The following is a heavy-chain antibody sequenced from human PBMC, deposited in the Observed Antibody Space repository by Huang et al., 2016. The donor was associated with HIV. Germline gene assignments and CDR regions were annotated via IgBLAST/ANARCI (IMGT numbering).Heavy chain of an antibody. D-gene: IGHD3-3*01. CDR1: GGSFTGNY. CDR3: ARQWTILEWLLGLDV. CDR2: VNDSGAT. J-gene: IGHJ6*02. Sequence: QMQLQQRGAGLLKPSETLSLTCSVSGGSFTGNYLTWIRQAPGKGLEWIGEVNDSGATNYNPSLNGRVTISRDKSNRELSLNLRSVTAADTAVYYCARQWTILEWLLGLDVWGQGTTVIVSS. V-gene: IGHV4-34*02.